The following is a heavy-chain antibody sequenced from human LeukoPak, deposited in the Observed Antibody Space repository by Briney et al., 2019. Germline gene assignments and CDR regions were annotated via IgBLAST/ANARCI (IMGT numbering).Heavy chain of an antibody. CDR2: IYSGGST. Sequence: GGSLRLSCAASGFTFNSYAMSWVRQAPGKGLEWVSVIYSGGSTYYADSVKGRFTISRDNSKNTLYLQMNSLRAEDTAVYYCASGKYYYDSSGYFDYWGQGTLVTVSS. CDR1: GFTFNSYA. V-gene: IGHV3-66*01. J-gene: IGHJ4*02. D-gene: IGHD3-22*01. CDR3: ASGKYYYDSSGYFDY.